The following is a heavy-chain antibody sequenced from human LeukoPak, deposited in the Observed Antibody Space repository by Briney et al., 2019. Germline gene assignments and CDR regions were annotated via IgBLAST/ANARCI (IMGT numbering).Heavy chain of an antibody. CDR1: GGSISSSNW. D-gene: IGHD3-22*01. CDR2: IYHSGST. V-gene: IGHV4-4*02. J-gene: IGHJ4*02. CDR3: AILPAGEYYYDSSGSAH. Sequence: PSETLSLNCAVSGGSISSSNWWSWVRQPPGKGLEWIGEIYHSGSTNYNPSLKSRVTISVDKSKNQFSLKLSSVTAADTAVYYCAILPAGEYYYDSSGSAHWGQGTLVTVSS.